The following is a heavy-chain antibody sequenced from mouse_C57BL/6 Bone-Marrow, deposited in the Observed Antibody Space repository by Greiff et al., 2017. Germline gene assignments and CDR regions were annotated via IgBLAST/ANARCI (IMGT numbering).Heavy chain of an antibody. V-gene: IGHV1-81*01. Sequence: VQGVESGAELARPGASVKLSCKASGYTFTSYGISWVKQRTGQGLEWIGEIYPRSGNTYYNEKFKGKATLTADKSSSTAYMELRSLTSEDSAVYFCARHYSNPFDYWGQGTTLTVSS. CDR3: ARHYSNPFDY. J-gene: IGHJ2*01. CDR2: IYPRSGNT. D-gene: IGHD2-5*01. CDR1: GYTFTSYG.